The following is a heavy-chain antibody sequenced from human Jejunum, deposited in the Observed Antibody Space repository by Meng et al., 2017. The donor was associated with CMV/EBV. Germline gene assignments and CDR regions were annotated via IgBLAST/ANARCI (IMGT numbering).Heavy chain of an antibody. CDR2: IGLVGDT. D-gene: IGHD1-1*01. Sequence: SGFPFSTSDLHWVRPAPVKGLEWVSGIGLVGDTYYSVSVKGRFTISRENAKNSFYLQMSSLRAGDTAVYYCARMGGTTGSAFDIWCQGTRVPVSS. CDR3: ARMGGTTGSAFDI. CDR1: GFPFSTSD. V-gene: IGHV3-13*01. J-gene: IGHJ3*02.